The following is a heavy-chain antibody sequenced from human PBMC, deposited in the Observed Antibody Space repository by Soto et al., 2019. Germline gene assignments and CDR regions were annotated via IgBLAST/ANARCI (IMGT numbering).Heavy chain of an antibody. D-gene: IGHD5-18*01. CDR1: GFTFSNAW. CDR2: IKSKTDGGTA. CDR3: TTDNGYSYGSDPFFDY. V-gene: IGHV3-15*01. J-gene: IGHJ4*02. Sequence: GGSLRLSCAASGFTFSNAWMSWVRQAPGKGLEWVGRIKSKTDGGTADYAAPVKGRFTISRDDSKNTLYLQMNSLKTEDTAVYYCTTDNGYSYGSDPFFDYWGQGTLVTVSS.